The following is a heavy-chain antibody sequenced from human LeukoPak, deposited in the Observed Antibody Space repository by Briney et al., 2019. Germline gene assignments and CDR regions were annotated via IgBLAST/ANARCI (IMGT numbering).Heavy chain of an antibody. Sequence: SETLSLTCAVYGGSFSGYYWSWIRQPPGKGLEWIGEINHSGSTNYNPSLKSRVTISVDTSKNQFSLKLSSVTAADTAVYYCATVAGGGYDAPNYFDYWGQGTLVTVSS. CDR2: INHSGST. D-gene: IGHD5-12*01. V-gene: IGHV4-34*01. CDR3: ATVAGGGYDAPNYFDY. J-gene: IGHJ4*02. CDR1: GGSFSGYY.